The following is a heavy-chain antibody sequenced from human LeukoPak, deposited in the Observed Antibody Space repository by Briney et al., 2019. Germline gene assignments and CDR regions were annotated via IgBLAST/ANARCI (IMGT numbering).Heavy chain of an antibody. CDR3: ARDRSGPLLTPTNWFDP. D-gene: IGHD2-15*01. CDR2: INSDGSST. CDR1: GFTFSSYA. Sequence: PGGSLRLSCAASGFTFSSYAMSWVRQAPGKGLVWVSRINSDGSSTSYADSVKGRFTISRDNAKNTLYLQMNSLRVEDTAVYYCARDRSGPLLTPTNWFDPWGQGTLVTVSS. V-gene: IGHV3-74*01. J-gene: IGHJ5*02.